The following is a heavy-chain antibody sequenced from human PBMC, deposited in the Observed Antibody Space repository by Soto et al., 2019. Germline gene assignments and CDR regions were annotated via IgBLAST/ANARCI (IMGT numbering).Heavy chain of an antibody. CDR1: GFTFSSYW. Sequence: GGSLRLSCAASGFTFSSYWMSWVRQAPGKGLEWVANIKQDGSEKYYVDSVKGRFTISRDNAENSLYLQMNSLRAEDTAVYYCARVVPAAFWVLDYWGQGTLVTVSS. D-gene: IGHD2-2*01. CDR3: ARVVPAAFWVLDY. CDR2: IKQDGSEK. J-gene: IGHJ4*02. V-gene: IGHV3-7*01.